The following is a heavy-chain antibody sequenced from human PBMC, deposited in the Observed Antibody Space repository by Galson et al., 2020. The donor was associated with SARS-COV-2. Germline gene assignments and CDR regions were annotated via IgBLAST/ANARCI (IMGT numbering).Heavy chain of an antibody. D-gene: IGHD3-9*01. CDR1: GFSLSTSGMC. CDR3: ARHPYDILTGYSGIDY. CDR2: IDWDDDT. Sequence: SGPTLVKPTQTLTLTCTFSGFSLSTSGMCVSWIRQPPGKALEWLALIDWDDDTYYSTSLKTRLTISKDTSKNQVVLTMTNMDPVDTATYYCARHPYDILTGYSGIDYWGQGTLVTVSS. V-gene: IGHV2-70*01. J-gene: IGHJ4*02.